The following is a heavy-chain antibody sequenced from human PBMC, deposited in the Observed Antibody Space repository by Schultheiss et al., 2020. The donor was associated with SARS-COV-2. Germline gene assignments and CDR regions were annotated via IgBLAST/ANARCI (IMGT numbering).Heavy chain of an antibody. V-gene: IGHV1-2*02. Sequence: ASVKVSCKASGYTFTSYGISWVRQAPGQGLEWMGWINPNSGGTNYAQKFQGRVTMTRDTSISTAYMELSRLRSDDTAVYYCATLYYYDSSGYYPVYFDYWGQGTLVTVSS. CDR3: ATLYYYDSSGYYPVYFDY. CDR1: GYTFTSYG. J-gene: IGHJ4*02. CDR2: INPNSGGT. D-gene: IGHD3-22*01.